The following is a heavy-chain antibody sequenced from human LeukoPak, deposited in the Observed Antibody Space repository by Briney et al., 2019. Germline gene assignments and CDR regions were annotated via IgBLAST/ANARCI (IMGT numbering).Heavy chain of an antibody. V-gene: IGHV3-7*01. J-gene: IGHJ4*02. CDR2: IKQDGSEK. D-gene: IGHD3-22*01. Sequence: GGSLRLSCAASGFTVSSNYMSWVRQAPGKGLEWVANIKQDGSEKYYVDSVKGRFTISRDNAKNSLYLQMNSLRAEDTAVYYCARRYDSSGYYYDTYYFDYWGQGTLVTVSS. CDR1: GFTVSSNY. CDR3: ARRYDSSGYYYDTYYFDY.